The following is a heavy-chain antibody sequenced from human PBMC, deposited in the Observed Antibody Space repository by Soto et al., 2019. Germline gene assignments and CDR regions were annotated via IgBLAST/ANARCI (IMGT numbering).Heavy chain of an antibody. Sequence: QVQLQESGPGLVKPSQTLSLTCTVSGGSISSGGYYWSWIRQHPGKGLEWIGYIYYSGSTYYNPSLKSRVTISVDTYKNQFSLKLSSVTAADTAVYYCARFRGYCSSTSCFDFDYWGQGTLVTVSS. CDR1: GGSISSGGYY. D-gene: IGHD2-2*01. J-gene: IGHJ4*02. CDR3: ARFRGYCSSTSCFDFDY. V-gene: IGHV4-31*03. CDR2: IYYSGST.